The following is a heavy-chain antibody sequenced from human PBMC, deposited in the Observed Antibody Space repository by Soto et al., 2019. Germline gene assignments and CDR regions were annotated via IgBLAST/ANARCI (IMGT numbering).Heavy chain of an antibody. J-gene: IGHJ4*02. CDR1: GGSFSGYY. D-gene: IGHD2-2*01. V-gene: IGHV4-34*01. CDR2: INHSGST. CDR3: ARGQHLSIRHCSSTSCSSLSYSSSWYPH. Sequence: PSETLSLTCADYGGSFSGYYWSWIRQPPGKGLEWIGEINHSGSTNYNPSLKSRVTISVDTSKNQFSLKLSSVTAADTAVYYCARGQHLSIRHCSSTSCSSLSYSSSWYPHWGQGTLVTVS.